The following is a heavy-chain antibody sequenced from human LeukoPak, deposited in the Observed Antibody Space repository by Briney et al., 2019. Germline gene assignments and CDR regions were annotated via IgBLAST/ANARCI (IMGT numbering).Heavy chain of an antibody. D-gene: IGHD3-10*01. Sequence: SETLSLTCTVSGGSISSYYWSWIRQPPGKGLEWIGYIYYSGSTNYNPSLKSRVTVSVDTSKNQFTVNLSSVTAADTAVYYCTRHFGSGRDDYWGQGTLVTVSS. CDR3: TRHFGSGRDDY. CDR2: IYYSGST. V-gene: IGHV4-59*08. CDR1: GGSISSYY. J-gene: IGHJ4*02.